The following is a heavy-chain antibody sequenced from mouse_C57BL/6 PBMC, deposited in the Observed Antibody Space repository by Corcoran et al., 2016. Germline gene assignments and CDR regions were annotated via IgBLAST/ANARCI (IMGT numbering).Heavy chain of an antibody. CDR1: GYSITSGYY. J-gene: IGHJ4*01. CDR2: ISYDGSN. V-gene: IGHV3-6*01. CDR3: ARETAQATFYAMDY. D-gene: IGHD3-2*02. Sequence: DVQLQESGPGLVKPSQSLSLTCSVTGYSITSGYYWNWIRQFPGNKLEWMGYISYDGSNNYNPSLKNRISITRDTSKNQFFLKLNSVTTEDTATYYCARETAQATFYAMDYRGQGTSVTVSS.